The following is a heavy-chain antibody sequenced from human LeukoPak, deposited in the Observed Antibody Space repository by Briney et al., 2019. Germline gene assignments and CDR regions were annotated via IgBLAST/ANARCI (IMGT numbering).Heavy chain of an antibody. V-gene: IGHV1-18*01. J-gene: IGHJ5*02. D-gene: IGHD6-13*01. CDR3: ARRPPMSAADNWLDP. Sequence: ASVTVSCKASGYIFSNFFSSYGITWVRQAPGQGLEWMGWISPYNGKTKFAQKFQGIVTMTTETSTSTAYMELRRLRSDDTAVYYCARRPPMSAADNWLDPWGQGTLVTVSS. CDR2: ISPYNGKT. CDR1: GYIFSNFFSSYG.